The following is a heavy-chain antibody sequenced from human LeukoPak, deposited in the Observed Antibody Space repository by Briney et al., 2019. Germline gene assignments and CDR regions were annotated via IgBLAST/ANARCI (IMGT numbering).Heavy chain of an antibody. V-gene: IGHV1-24*01. D-gene: IGHD6-13*01. CDR1: GYTLTELS. J-gene: IGHJ3*02. CDR2: FDPEDGET. Sequence: ASVKVSCKVSGYTLTELSMHWVRQAPGKGLEWKGGFDPEDGETIYAQKFQGRVTMTEDTSTDTAYMELSSLRSEDTAVYYCATERPSGIAAAGAFDIWGQGTMVTVSS. CDR3: ATERPSGIAAAGAFDI.